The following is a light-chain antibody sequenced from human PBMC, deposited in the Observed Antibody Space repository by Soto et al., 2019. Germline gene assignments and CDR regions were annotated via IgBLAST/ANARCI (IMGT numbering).Light chain of an antibody. Sequence: EIAMSQSPATLSVSPGERATLSCRASQSVNINLAWYQQKPGQAPRLLIQGASTMATGTPARFSGSGSGTEFTLTISRMEPEDFALYYCQHYGRSPITFGQGTRLEIK. CDR3: QHYGRSPIT. CDR1: QSVNIN. CDR2: GAS. J-gene: IGKJ5*01. V-gene: IGKV3-15*01.